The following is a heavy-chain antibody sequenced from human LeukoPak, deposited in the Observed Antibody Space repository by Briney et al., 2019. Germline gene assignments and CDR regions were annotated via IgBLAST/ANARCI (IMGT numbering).Heavy chain of an antibody. Sequence: YPSETLSLTCTVSGGSISSSSYYWGWIRQPPGKGLEWIGSIYYSGSTYYNPSLKSRVTISVETSKNQFSLKVSSVTAADTAIYYCARDRFDDSSGYYYHYSYYMDVWGKGTTVTVSS. D-gene: IGHD3-22*01. V-gene: IGHV4-39*07. CDR3: ARDRFDDSSGYYYHYSYYMDV. J-gene: IGHJ6*03. CDR1: GGSISSSSYY. CDR2: IYYSGST.